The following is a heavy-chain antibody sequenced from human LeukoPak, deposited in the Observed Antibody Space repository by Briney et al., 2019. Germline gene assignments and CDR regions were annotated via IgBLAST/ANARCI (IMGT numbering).Heavy chain of an antibody. CDR1: GGSISSYY. CDR3: ARDKRGPILY. V-gene: IGHV4-59*01. CDR2: IFYSGST. D-gene: IGHD5-12*01. Sequence: SETLSLTCTVSGGSISSYYWSWIRQPPGKGLEWIGYIFYSGSTNYNPSLKSRVTISVDTSKNQFSLKLSSVTAADTAVYYCARDKRGPILYWGQGTLVTVSS. J-gene: IGHJ4*02.